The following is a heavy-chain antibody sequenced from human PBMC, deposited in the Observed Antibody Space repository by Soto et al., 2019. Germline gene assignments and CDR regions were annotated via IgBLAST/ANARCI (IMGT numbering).Heavy chain of an antibody. J-gene: IGHJ4*02. Sequence: PGGSLRLSCAASGFTFSSYAMRWVRQAPGKGLECVSAISGSGGSTYYADSVKGRFTISRDNSKNTLYLQMNSLRAEDTAVYYCPKDRHIVVVTAIRWGQGTLVTVSS. V-gene: IGHV3-23*01. CDR1: GFTFSSYA. CDR2: ISGSGGST. D-gene: IGHD2-21*02. CDR3: PKDRHIVVVTAIR.